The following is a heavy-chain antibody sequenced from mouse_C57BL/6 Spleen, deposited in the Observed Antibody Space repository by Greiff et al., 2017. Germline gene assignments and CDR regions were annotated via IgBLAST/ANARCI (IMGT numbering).Heavy chain of an antibody. D-gene: IGHD1-1*01. V-gene: IGHV1-66*01. CDR3: ARRGNYGSSDYYAMDY. J-gene: IGHJ4*01. CDR1: GYSFTSYY. CDR2: IYPGSGNT. Sequence: QVQLKESGPELVKPGASVKISCKASGYSFTSYYIHWVKQRPGQGLEWIGWIYPGSGNTKYNEKFKGKATLTADTSSSTAYMQLSSLTSEDSAVYYCARRGNYGSSDYYAMDYWGQGTSVTVSS.